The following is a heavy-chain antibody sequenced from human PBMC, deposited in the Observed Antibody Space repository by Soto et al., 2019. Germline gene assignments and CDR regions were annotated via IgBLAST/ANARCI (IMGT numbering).Heavy chain of an antibody. J-gene: IGHJ4*02. V-gene: IGHV4-61*01. CDR1: PGSVSSGSYY. CDR2: IYYSGST. Sequence: TLPLPCTVSPGSVSSGSYYWSCIRQPPGKGLEWIGYIYYSGSTNYNPSLKSRVTISVDTSKNQFSLKLSSVTAADTAVYYCARVGFSRYCSSTSCHRDFDYWGQGTLVTVSS. CDR3: ARVGFSRYCSSTSCHRDFDY. D-gene: IGHD2-2*01.